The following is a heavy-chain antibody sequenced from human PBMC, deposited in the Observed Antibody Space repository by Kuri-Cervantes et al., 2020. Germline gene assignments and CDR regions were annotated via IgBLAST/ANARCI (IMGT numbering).Heavy chain of an antibody. CDR1: GFTFINAW. V-gene: IGHV3-15*01. Sequence: GGSLRLSCAASGFTFINAWMNWVRQAPGKGLEWVGRIKSKTDGGTIDYAAPVKGRFTISRDDSKNTLYLQMNSLRAEDTAVYYCARGRVVAATLSFWYNQRYYYYGMDVWGQGTTVTVSS. D-gene: IGHD2-15*01. CDR3: ARGRVVAATLSFWYNQRYYYYGMDV. CDR2: IKSKTDGGTI. J-gene: IGHJ6*02.